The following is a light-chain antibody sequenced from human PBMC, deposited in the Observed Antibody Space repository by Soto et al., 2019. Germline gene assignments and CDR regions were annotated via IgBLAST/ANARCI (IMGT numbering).Light chain of an antibody. Sequence: QSALTQPASLSGSPGQSITISCTGTSTDIGSYNYVSWYQQHPGEAPKLMIFDVSYRPSGISDRFFGSKSGNTASLTISGLQPEDEADYYCSSYGASSTLFGGGTKLTVL. CDR1: STDIGSYNY. V-gene: IGLV2-14*03. CDR3: SSYGASSTL. CDR2: DVS. J-gene: IGLJ2*01.